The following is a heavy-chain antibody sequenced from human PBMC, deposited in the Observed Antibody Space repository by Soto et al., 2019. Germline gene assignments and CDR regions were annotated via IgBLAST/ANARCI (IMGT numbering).Heavy chain of an antibody. V-gene: IGHV4-59*11. CDR3: ARARQTTGYFDH. CDR2: IYHRGST. D-gene: IGHD3-22*01. Sequence: SETRSLTCSVSSDSIGSHCWHGSGQPPGKGLEWIGYIYHRGSTNSNPSLKSRVSMSIDMSENHFSLKLTSVTAADTATYYCARARQTTGYFDHWGQGILVTVSS. J-gene: IGHJ4*02. CDR1: SDSIGSHC.